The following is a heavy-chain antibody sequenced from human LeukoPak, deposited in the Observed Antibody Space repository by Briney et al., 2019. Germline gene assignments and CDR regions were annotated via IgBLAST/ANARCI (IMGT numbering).Heavy chain of an antibody. J-gene: IGHJ2*01. CDR2: IYYSGST. D-gene: IGHD6-13*01. Sequence: SETLSLTCTVSCGSISSSSYYWGWIRQPPGKGLEWIGSIYYSGSTYDNPSLKSRVTISVDTSKNQFSLKLSSVTAADTAVYYCARPPQQLVNWYFDLWGRGTLVTVSS. CDR3: ARPPQQLVNWYFDL. V-gene: IGHV4-39*01. CDR1: CGSISSSSYY.